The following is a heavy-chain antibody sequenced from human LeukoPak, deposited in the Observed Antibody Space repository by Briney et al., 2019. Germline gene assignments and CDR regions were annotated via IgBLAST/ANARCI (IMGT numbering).Heavy chain of an antibody. D-gene: IGHD6-25*01. CDR3: ARGSGYDYFDN. Sequence: GSLRLSCAASGFTVSSNYMSWVRQAPGKGLQWVSVIYSGGSTYYADSVKGRFTISRDISKNTLYLQMNSLRAEDTAVYYCARGSGYDYFDNWGQGTLVTVSS. CDR1: GFTVSSNY. J-gene: IGHJ4*02. CDR2: IYSGGST. V-gene: IGHV3-66*01.